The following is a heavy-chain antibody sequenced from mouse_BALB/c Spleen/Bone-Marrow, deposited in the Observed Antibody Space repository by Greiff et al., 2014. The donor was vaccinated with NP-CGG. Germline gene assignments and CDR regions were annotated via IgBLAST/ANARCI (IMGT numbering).Heavy chain of an antibody. CDR2: INPYNDGT. Sequence: VQLQQSGPELVQPGASVKMSCKASGYTFTSYLMQWVKQKPGQGLEWIGYINPYNDGTKYNEKFKGKATLTSDKSSSTAYMGLSSLTSEDSAVYYCARFDGYYSLYFDVWGAGTTVTVSS. J-gene: IGHJ1*01. D-gene: IGHD2-3*01. CDR3: ARFDGYYSLYFDV. CDR1: GYTFTSYL. V-gene: IGHV1-14*01.